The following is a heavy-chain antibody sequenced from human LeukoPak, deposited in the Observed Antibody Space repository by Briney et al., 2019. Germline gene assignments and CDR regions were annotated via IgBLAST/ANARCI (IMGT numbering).Heavy chain of an antibody. Sequence: GGSLRLSCAASGFTFSTYAMSWVRQAAGKGLEWVSLISGSGGGTYYADSVKGRFTISRDNSKNTLYLQMNSLRAEDTAVYYCARNPYTSGWYPMSYFDYWGQGTLVTVSS. CDR1: GFTFSTYA. J-gene: IGHJ4*02. D-gene: IGHD6-19*01. CDR2: ISGSGGGT. V-gene: IGHV3-23*01. CDR3: ARNPYTSGWYPMSYFDY.